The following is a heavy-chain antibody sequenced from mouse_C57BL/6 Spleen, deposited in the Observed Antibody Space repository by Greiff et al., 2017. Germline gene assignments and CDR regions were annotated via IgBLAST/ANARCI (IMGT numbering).Heavy chain of an antibody. J-gene: IGHJ2*01. D-gene: IGHD3-3*01. CDR3: ARWRDGFFDY. CDR1: GFTFSDYG. V-gene: IGHV5-17*01. CDR2: ISSGSSTI. Sequence: EVKLVESGGGLVKPGGSLKLSCAASGFTFSDYGMHWVRQAPEKGLEWVAYISSGSSTIYYADTVKGRLTISRDNAKNTLFLQMTSLRSEDTAMYYCARWRDGFFDYWGQGTTLTVSS.